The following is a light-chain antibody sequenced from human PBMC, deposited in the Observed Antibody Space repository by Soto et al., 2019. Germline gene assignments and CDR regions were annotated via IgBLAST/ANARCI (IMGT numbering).Light chain of an antibody. CDR3: QKFNKWPCT. CDR2: GAS. Sequence: EIVMTQSPATLSVSPGESATLSCRASQSISSDLAWYEQKPGKAPRRLIYGASTWGTDVPPRFTGSGSGTEFTLTISGLQSEDFAVYYCQKFNKWPCTFGQGKRV. CDR1: QSISSD. V-gene: IGKV3D-15*01. J-gene: IGKJ1*01.